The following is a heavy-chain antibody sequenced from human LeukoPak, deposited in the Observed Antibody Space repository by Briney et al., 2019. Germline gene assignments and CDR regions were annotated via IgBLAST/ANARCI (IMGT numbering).Heavy chain of an antibody. CDR1: GGSISSGGYY. D-gene: IGHD3-10*01. CDR2: IYTNGYI. CDR3: ARVRDGSGSFNWFDP. J-gene: IGHJ5*02. V-gene: IGHV4-61*02. Sequence: PSETLSLTCTVSGGSISSGGYYWSWIRQPAGKGLEWIGRIYTNGYINYNPSVESRVTISLDTSKNQFSLKLSSVTAADTAVYYCARVRDGSGSFNWFDPWGQGTLVTVSS.